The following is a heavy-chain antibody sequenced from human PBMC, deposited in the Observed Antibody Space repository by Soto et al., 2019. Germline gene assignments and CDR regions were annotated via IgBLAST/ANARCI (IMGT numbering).Heavy chain of an antibody. CDR2: ISSGGQTI. Sequence: GGSLRLSCAASGFTFTRYSMNWVRQAPGKGLEWVSYISSGGQTIYYADSVKGRFTISRDNAKNSLYLQMNSLRGEDAAVYYCARERPSSDFWSGYSFGMDVWGQGTTVTVSS. J-gene: IGHJ6*02. CDR1: GFTFTRYS. CDR3: ARERPSSDFWSGYSFGMDV. V-gene: IGHV3-48*04. D-gene: IGHD3-3*01.